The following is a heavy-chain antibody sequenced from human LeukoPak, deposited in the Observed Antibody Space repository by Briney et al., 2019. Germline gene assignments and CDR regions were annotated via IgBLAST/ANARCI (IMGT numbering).Heavy chain of an antibody. CDR2: IYYSGST. CDR3: ARDRGSITISYNWFDP. V-gene: IGHV4-39*07. D-gene: IGHD3-9*01. CDR1: GGSISSSSYY. J-gene: IGHJ5*02. Sequence: SETLSLTCTVSGGSISSSSYYWGWIRQPPGKGLEWIGSIYYSGSTYYNPSLKSRVTISVDTSKNQFSLKLSSVTAADTAVHYCARDRGSITISYNWFDPWGQGTLVTVSS.